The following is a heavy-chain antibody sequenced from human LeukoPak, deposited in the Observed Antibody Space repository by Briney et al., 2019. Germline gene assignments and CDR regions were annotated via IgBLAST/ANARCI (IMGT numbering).Heavy chain of an antibody. J-gene: IGHJ3*02. D-gene: IGHD6-19*01. V-gene: IGHV1-69*05. Sequence: SVKVSCKASGGTFSSYAISWVRQAPGQGLEWMGGIIPIFGTANYAQKFQGRVTITTDESTSTAYMELSSLRSEDTAVYYCARAEQWLVNYRAFDIWGQRTMVTVSS. CDR1: GGTFSSYA. CDR2: IIPIFGTA. CDR3: ARAEQWLVNYRAFDI.